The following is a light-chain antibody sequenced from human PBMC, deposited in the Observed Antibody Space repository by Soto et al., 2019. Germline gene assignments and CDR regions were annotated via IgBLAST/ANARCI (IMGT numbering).Light chain of an antibody. J-gene: IGLJ2*01. CDR3: AAWDAGVSGPA. CDR1: XXNIGSKY. Sequence: QSVLTQPPSASGTPGQRVTISCSGSXXNIGSKYVYWYQQLPGTAPKLLMYRNNQRPSGVPDRFSGSKSGTSASLAISGLRSEDEADYYCAAWDAGVSGPAFGGGTKLTVL. V-gene: IGLV1-47*01. CDR2: RNN.